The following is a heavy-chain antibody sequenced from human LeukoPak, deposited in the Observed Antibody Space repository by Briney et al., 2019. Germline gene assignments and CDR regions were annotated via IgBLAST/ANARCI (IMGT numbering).Heavy chain of an antibody. CDR3: AKDGEVGSSAGYFQH. CDR2: ISGSGGST. CDR1: GFTFSSYA. D-gene: IGHD2-15*01. Sequence: PGGSLRLSCAASGFTFSSYAMSWVRQAPGKGLEWVSAISGSGGSTYYADSVKGRFTISRDNSKHTLYLQMNSLRDEDTAVYYCAKDGEVGSSAGYFQHCGQGTLVTVSS. V-gene: IGHV3-23*01. J-gene: IGHJ1*01.